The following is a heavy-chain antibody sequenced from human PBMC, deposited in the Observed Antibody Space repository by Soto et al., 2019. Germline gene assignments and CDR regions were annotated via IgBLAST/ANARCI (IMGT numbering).Heavy chain of an antibody. Sequence: VQLVESGGGLVQPGGSLRLSCAASGFTFSSYDMYWVRQATGKGLEWVSAIGTAGDTYYPGSVKGRFTISRENAKNSLYLQMNSLRAGDTAVYYCARAVGYYYGMDVWGQGTTVTVSS. J-gene: IGHJ6*02. V-gene: IGHV3-13*01. D-gene: IGHD1-26*01. CDR3: ARAVGYYYGMDV. CDR2: IGTAGDT. CDR1: GFTFSSYD.